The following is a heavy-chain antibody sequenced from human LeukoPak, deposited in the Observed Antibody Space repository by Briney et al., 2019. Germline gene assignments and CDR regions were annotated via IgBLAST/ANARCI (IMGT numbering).Heavy chain of an antibody. CDR2: IRGSGGST. D-gene: IGHD3-10*01. CDR1: GFTFSSYA. CDR3: AKALYGSGSYPFQH. J-gene: IGHJ1*01. Sequence: GGSLRLSCAASGFTFSSYAMSWVRQAPGKGLEWVSAIRGSGGSTYYADSVKGRFTISRDNSKNTLYLQMNSLRAEDTAVYYCAKALYGSGSYPFQHWGQGTLVTVSS. V-gene: IGHV3-23*01.